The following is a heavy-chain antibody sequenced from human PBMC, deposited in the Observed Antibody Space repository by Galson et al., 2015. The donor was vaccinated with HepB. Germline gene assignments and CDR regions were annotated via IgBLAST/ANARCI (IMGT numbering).Heavy chain of an antibody. D-gene: IGHD2-21*02. CDR1: GYTFTSYA. J-gene: IGHJ6*02. CDR2: ISADIDYT. Sequence: SVKVSCKASGYTFTSYAISWVRQAPGQGLEWMGWISADIDYTNYAQRFQGRVTMTADTSTRTAYMELRSLRSDDTAVYYCARYPAYCGADCHGASYYGLDVWGQGTTVTVSS. CDR3: ARYPAYCGADCHGASYYGLDV. V-gene: IGHV1-18*01.